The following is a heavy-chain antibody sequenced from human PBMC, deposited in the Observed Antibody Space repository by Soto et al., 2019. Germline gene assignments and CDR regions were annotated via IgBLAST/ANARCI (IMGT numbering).Heavy chain of an antibody. V-gene: IGHV5-51*01. D-gene: IGHD3-22*01. CDR1: GYSFTSYW. J-gene: IGHJ4*02. CDR3: GRLDSSYYFDY. CDR2: IYPGDSDT. Sequence: GESLKISCKGSGYSFTSYWIAWVRQMPGKGLERMGIIYPGDSDTTYSPSFQGQVTISADKSISTAYLQWNSLKASDSAMYYCGRLDSSYYFDYWGQGTLVTVSS.